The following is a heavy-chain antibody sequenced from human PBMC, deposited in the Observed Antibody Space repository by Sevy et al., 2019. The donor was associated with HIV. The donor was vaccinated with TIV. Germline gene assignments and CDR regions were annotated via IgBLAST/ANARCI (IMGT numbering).Heavy chain of an antibody. D-gene: IGHD2-15*01. V-gene: IGHV3-7*01. CDR3: AREGQWSHPGDY. CDR2: IKEDGSEK. J-gene: IGHJ4*02. Sequence: GGSLRLSCAASGFSFSSFWMSWVRQSPGKGLEWVANIKEDGSEKYYVDSVKGRFTISRDNAKNSLYLQMNSLRAEDTAVYYCAREGQWSHPGDYWGQGTLVIVSS. CDR1: GFSFSSFW.